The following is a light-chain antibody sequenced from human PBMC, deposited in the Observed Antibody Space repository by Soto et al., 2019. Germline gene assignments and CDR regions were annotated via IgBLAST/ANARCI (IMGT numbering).Light chain of an antibody. CDR2: GAS. Sequence: DIEMTQSPSSLSATVGDRVTVTCPASQTISNFLNWYQQTPGKAPKLLIYGASNLQSGVPSRFSGSGSGTDFTLTISSLQPEDFATYFCQHSYNTPRTFGQGTKVDIK. V-gene: IGKV1-39*01. CDR1: QTISNF. J-gene: IGKJ1*01. CDR3: QHSYNTPRT.